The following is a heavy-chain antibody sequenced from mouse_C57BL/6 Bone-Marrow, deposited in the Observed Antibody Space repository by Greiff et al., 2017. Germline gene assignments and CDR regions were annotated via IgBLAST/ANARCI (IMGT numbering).Heavy chain of an antibody. CDR2: INPNDGTT. CDR3: ARGYDYDYAMDY. J-gene: IGHJ4*01. Sequence: VQLQQPGPELVKPGASVKISCKASGYSFTDYNMNWVKQSNGQSLEWIGVINPNDGTTSYNQKFKGKATLTVDKSSSTAYMQLNSLPSEDSAVYYCARGYDYDYAMDYWGQGTSVTVSS. V-gene: IGHV1-39*01. D-gene: IGHD2-4*01. CDR1: GYSFTDYN.